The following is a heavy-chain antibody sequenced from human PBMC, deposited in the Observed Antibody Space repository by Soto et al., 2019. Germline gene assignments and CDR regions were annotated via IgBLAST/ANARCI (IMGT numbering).Heavy chain of an antibody. J-gene: IGHJ6*03. Sequence: SQTLSLTCAISGDSVSSNSAAWNWIRQSPSRGLEWLGRTYYRSKWYNDYAVSVKSRITINPSLKSRVTISVDTSKNQFSLKLSSVTAADTAVYYCARFHGDYEVYYYYYYYMDVWGKGTTVTVSS. D-gene: IGHD4-17*01. CDR2: TYYRSKWYN. CDR1: GDSVSSNSAA. V-gene: IGHV6-1*01. CDR3: ARFHGDYEVYYYYYYYMDV.